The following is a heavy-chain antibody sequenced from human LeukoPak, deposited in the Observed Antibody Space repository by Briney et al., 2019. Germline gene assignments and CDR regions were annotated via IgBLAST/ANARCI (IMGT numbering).Heavy chain of an antibody. V-gene: IGHV3-9*01. CDR3: AKDVTYSSSWYYIDY. CDR2: ISWNSGSI. CDR1: GFTFDDYA. J-gene: IGHJ4*02. Sequence: GGSLRLSCAASGFTFDDYAMPWVRQAPGKGLEWVAGISWNSGSIGYADSVEGRFTISRDNAKNSLYLQMNSLRAEDTALYYCAKDVTYSSSWYYIDYWGQGTLVTVSS. D-gene: IGHD6-13*01.